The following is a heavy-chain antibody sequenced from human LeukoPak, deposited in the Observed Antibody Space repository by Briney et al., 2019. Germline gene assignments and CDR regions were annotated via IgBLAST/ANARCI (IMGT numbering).Heavy chain of an antibody. V-gene: IGHV4-61*02. Sequence: SQTLSLTCTVSGGSISSGSYYWSWIRQPAGKGLEWIGRIYTSGSTNYNPSLKSRATISVDTSKNQFSLKLSSVTAADTAVYYCAREIPTLSWYEVAFDIWGQGTMVTVSS. D-gene: IGHD6-13*01. J-gene: IGHJ3*02. CDR2: IYTSGST. CDR1: GGSISSGSYY. CDR3: AREIPTLSWYEVAFDI.